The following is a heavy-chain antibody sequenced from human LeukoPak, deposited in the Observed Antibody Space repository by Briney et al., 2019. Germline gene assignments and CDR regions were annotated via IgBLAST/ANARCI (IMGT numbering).Heavy chain of an antibody. V-gene: IGHV3-23*01. D-gene: IGHD6-13*01. J-gene: IGHJ4*02. CDR1: GFTFSTFA. Sequence: GGSLRLSCAASGFTFSTFAMSWVPQAPGKGLEWISVIGGSGTSTYYADSVKGRFTISRDNSQNTLYLLMNSLRPEDTAVYYCAREAAYFDCWGQGTLVTVSS. CDR3: AREAAYFDC. CDR2: IGGSGTST.